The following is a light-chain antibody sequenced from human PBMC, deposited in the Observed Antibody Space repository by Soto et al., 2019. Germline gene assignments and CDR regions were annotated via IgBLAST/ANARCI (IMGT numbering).Light chain of an antibody. Sequence: EIVLTQSPGTLSLSPGERATLSCRASQSVSSSYLAWYQQKPGQAPRLLIYGASSRATGIPDQFSGSGSGTDFTLTISRLDPEDCAVYYCQQYGSSPYTFGQGTKLEIK. CDR1: QSVSSSY. J-gene: IGKJ2*01. CDR2: GAS. V-gene: IGKV3-20*01. CDR3: QQYGSSPYT.